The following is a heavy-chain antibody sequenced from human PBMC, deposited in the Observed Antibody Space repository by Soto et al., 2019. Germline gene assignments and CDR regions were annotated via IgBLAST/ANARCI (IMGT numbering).Heavy chain of an antibody. CDR1: GFTLRNYD. CDR2: ISAAGDP. V-gene: IGHV3-13*05. Sequence: EVQLVESGGGLVQPGGSLRLSCEASGFTLRNYDMHWVRQGTGKGLEWVSGISAAGDPDYADSVGGRFTISRKNAQHSFFLQTNSLRVGDTAVYYCARTDRDCYGLDVWGQGTTVIVSS. CDR3: ARTDRDCYGLDV. J-gene: IGHJ6*02.